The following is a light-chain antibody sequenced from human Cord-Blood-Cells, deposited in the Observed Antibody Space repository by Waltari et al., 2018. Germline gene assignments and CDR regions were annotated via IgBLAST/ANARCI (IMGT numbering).Light chain of an antibody. CDR1: SSDVCCYNY. CDR3: SSYTSSSVV. CDR2: DVS. V-gene: IGLV2-14*01. Sequence: QSALTQPASVSGSPGPSITIPCTGTSSDVCCYNYVSWYQQHPGKAPKLMIYDVSNRPSGVSNRFSGSKSGNTASLTISGLQAEDEADYYCSSYTSSSVVFGGGTKLTVL. J-gene: IGLJ2*01.